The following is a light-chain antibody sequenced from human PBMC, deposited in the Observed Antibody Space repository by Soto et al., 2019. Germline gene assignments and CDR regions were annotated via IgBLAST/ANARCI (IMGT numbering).Light chain of an antibody. J-gene: IGLJ2*01. V-gene: IGLV2-14*01. CDR2: EVS. CDR1: SSDVGGYNY. CDR3: SSYASTSPVV. Sequence: QSALTQPASVSGSPGQSITISCTGTSSDVGGYNYVSWYQQHPGKAPKLMIYEVSNRPSGVSNRFSGSKSDNTASLTISGLQAEDEAHYYCSSYASTSPVVFGGGTKLTVL.